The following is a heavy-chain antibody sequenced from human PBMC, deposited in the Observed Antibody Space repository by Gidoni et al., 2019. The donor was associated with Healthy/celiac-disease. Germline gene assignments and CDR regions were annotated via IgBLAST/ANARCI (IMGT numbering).Heavy chain of an antibody. J-gene: IGHJ2*01. CDR2: IYSGGST. D-gene: IGHD3-10*01. CDR3: ARNARSMVRGVIRYFDL. V-gene: IGHV3-66*02. Sequence: EVQLVESGGGLVQPGGSLRPSCAAPGFPVSSNYMSWVRQAPGKGLEWVSVIYSGGSTYYADSVKGRFTISRDNAKNTLYLQMNSLRAEDTAVYYCARNARSMVRGVIRYFDLWGRGTLVTVSS. CDR1: GFPVSSNY.